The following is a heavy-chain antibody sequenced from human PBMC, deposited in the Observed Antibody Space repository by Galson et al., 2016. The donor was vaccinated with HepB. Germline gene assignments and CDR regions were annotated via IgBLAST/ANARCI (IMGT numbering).Heavy chain of an antibody. D-gene: IGHD6-6*01. CDR1: GFTFSKFG. Sequence: SLRLSCAASGFTFSKFGMTWVRQAPGKGLEWVSTISGSATRTYYADSVKGRFTISRDNSRNTVFLQMNSLRAEDTAVYYCAKEDDSTSRFYFDSWGQGTLVTVSS. CDR2: ISGSATRT. J-gene: IGHJ4*02. CDR3: AKEDDSTSRFYFDS. V-gene: IGHV3-23*01.